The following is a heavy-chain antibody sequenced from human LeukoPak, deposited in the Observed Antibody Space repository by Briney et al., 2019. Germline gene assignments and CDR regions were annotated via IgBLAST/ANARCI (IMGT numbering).Heavy chain of an antibody. Sequence: KPSETLSLTCAVYGGSFSGYYWSWIRQPPGKGLEWIGEINHSGSTNYNPSLKSRVTISVDTSKNQFSLKLSSVTAADTAVHYCARLYSGYDSPSYYFDYWGQGTLVTVSS. D-gene: IGHD5-12*01. V-gene: IGHV4-34*01. CDR3: ARLYSGYDSPSYYFDY. CDR2: INHSGST. CDR1: GGSFSGYY. J-gene: IGHJ4*02.